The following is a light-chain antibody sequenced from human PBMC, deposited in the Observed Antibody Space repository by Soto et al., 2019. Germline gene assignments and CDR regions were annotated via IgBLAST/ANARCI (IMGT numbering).Light chain of an antibody. J-gene: IGKJ1*01. CDR1: QDIGTY. CDR3: QQYYKFRA. CDR2: SAS. Sequence: AIRMTQSPSSLSASAGDRVTITCRASQDIGTYLAWYQQKPGKAPSLLIYSASTLQSGGPSGFSGSGAGTDFTLTISSLQPEDSATYYCQQYYKFRAFGQGTKVEVK. V-gene: IGKV1-8*01.